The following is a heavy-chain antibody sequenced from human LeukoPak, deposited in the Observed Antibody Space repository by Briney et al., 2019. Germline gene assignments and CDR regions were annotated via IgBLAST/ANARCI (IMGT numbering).Heavy chain of an antibody. CDR1: GGSISSGGYY. CDR3: ATGSSITMVRGVTFDY. J-gene: IGHJ4*02. D-gene: IGHD3-10*01. V-gene: IGHV4-31*03. Sequence: SETLSLTCTVSGGSISSGGYYWSWIRQHPGKGLEWIGYIYYSGSTYYNPSLKSRVTISVDMSKNQFSLKLSSVTAADTAVYYCATGSSITMVRGVTFDYWGQGTLVTVSS. CDR2: IYYSGST.